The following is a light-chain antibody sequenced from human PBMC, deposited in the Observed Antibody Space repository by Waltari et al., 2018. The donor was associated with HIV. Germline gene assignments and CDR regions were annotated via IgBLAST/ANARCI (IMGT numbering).Light chain of an antibody. J-gene: IGLJ3*02. V-gene: IGLV2-23*01. CDR3: CSYAGRSTWV. CDR2: EGS. CDR1: SSDVGSYNL. Sequence: QSALPQPASVSGSPGQSITISCTGTSSDVGSYNLVSWYQQHPGKAPKLMIYEGSKRPSGVSNRFSGSKSGNTASLTISGLQAEDEADYYCCSYAGRSTWVFGGGTKLTVL.